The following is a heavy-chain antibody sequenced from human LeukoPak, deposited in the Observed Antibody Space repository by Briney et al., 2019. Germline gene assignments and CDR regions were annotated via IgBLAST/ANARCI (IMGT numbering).Heavy chain of an antibody. CDR2: INPNSGGT. J-gene: IGHJ4*02. CDR1: GYTFTGYY. D-gene: IGHD1-26*01. V-gene: IGHV1-2*02. CDR3: ARDGTLVGATGVDY. Sequence: ASVKVSCKASGYTFTGYYMHWVRQAPGQGLEWMGWINPNSGGTNYAQKFQGRVTMTRDTSISTAYMELSRLRSDDTAVYYCARDGTLVGATGVDYWGQGTLVTVSS.